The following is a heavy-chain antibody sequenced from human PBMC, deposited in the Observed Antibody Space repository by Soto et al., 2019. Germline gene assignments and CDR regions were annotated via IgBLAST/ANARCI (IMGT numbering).Heavy chain of an antibody. CDR1: GFTFSSYG. V-gene: IGHV3-30*18. Sequence: QVQLVESGGGVVQPGRSLRLSCAASGFTFSSYGMHWVRQAPGKGLEWVAVISYDGTNNYYTESVKGRFTISRDNSKNTLFLQMNSLRAEDTAVYFCAKGDCSGGSCYFSAFDIWGQWTMVTVSS. J-gene: IGHJ3*02. D-gene: IGHD2-15*01. CDR2: ISYDGTNN. CDR3: AKGDCSGGSCYFSAFDI.